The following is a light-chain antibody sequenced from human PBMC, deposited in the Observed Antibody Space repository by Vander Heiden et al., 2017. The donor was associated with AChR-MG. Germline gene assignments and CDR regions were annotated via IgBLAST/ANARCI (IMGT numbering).Light chain of an antibody. V-gene: IGKV1-39*01. Sequence: DIQMTQSPSHLSASIGDRVTITCRASQSISTYLNWYQQKPGKAPKVLIYGASSLQSGVPSRFSGSGSGTDFILTISRLQPEDFATYYCQQSYGTPRTFGQGTKVEVK. J-gene: IGKJ1*01. CDR3: QQSYGTPRT. CDR1: QSISTY. CDR2: GAS.